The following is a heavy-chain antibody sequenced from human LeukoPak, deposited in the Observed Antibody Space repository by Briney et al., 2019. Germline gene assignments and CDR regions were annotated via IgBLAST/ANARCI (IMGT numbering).Heavy chain of an antibody. CDR1: GGTSSSYA. Sequence: ASVKVSCKASGGTSSSYAISWVRQAPGQGLEWMGGIIPIFGTANYAQKFQGRVTITADKSTSTAYMELSSLRSEDTAVYYCASPLYGDYGYYYYYMDVWGRGTTVTVSS. J-gene: IGHJ6*03. CDR3: ASPLYGDYGYYYYYMDV. CDR2: IIPIFGTA. V-gene: IGHV1-69*06. D-gene: IGHD4-17*01.